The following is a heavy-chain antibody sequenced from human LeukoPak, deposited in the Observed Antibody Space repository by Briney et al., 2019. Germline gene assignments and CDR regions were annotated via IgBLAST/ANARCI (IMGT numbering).Heavy chain of an antibody. CDR2: ISFDGSNK. J-gene: IGHJ4*02. D-gene: IGHD6-19*01. CDR1: GVIFSSYG. Sequence: GGSLRLSCAASGVIFSSYGMQWVRQAPGKGLEWVAVISFDGSNKHYADSVKGRFTISRDNSKNTPYLQINSLRAEDTAVYYCAKGDSGGWTNLRIDYWGQGTLVTVSS. CDR3: AKGDSGGWTNLRIDY. V-gene: IGHV3-30*18.